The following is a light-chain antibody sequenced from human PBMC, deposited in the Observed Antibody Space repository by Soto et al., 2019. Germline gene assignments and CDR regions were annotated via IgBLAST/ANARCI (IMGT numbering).Light chain of an antibody. CDR1: QSNS. CDR3: QQYNGYWT. Sequence: DIQMTQSPSTLSASVGDRVTITCRASQSNSLAWYQQKPGKAPKLLIYEASSLKSGVPSRFSGSRSGTEYTLTISSLQPDDFATYYCQQYNGYWTFGQGTKVEIK. CDR2: EAS. V-gene: IGKV1-5*03. J-gene: IGKJ1*01.